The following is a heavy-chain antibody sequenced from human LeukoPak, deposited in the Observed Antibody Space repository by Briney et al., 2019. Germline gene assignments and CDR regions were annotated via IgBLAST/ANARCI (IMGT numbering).Heavy chain of an antibody. J-gene: IGHJ6*03. V-gene: IGHV4-59*11. CDR2: IYYSGST. CDR3: ARNYYDFWSGHLYYYYYYMDV. D-gene: IGHD3-3*01. CDR1: GGSISSHY. Sequence: SETLSLTCTVSGGSISSHYWSWIRQPPGKGLEWIGYIYYSGSTNYNPSLKSRVTISVDTSKNQFSLKLSSVTAADTAVYYCARNYYDFWSGHLYYYYYYMDVWGKGTTVTVSS.